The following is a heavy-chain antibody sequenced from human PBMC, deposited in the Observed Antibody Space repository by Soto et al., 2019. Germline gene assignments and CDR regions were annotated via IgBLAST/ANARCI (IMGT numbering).Heavy chain of an antibody. V-gene: IGHV1-24*01. Sequence: VSVKVCCKFSGDTLTELSMHSVRQAPGKGLEWMGGFDPEDGETIYAQKFQGRVTMTEDTSTDTAYMELSSLRSEDTAVYYCATKLLQMEDYFDYWGQGTLVTVSS. J-gene: IGHJ4*02. D-gene: IGHD4-4*01. CDR3: ATKLLQMEDYFDY. CDR2: FDPEDGET. CDR1: GDTLTELS.